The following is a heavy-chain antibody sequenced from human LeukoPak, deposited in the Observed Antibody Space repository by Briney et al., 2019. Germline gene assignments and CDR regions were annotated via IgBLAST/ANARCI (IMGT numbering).Heavy chain of an antibody. CDR1: GFTVSSNY. J-gene: IGHJ4*02. CDR3: ARVSYYDFWSGYYQYYFDY. V-gene: IGHV3-53*01. CDR2: IYSGGST. Sequence: GGSLRLSCAASGFTVSSNYMSWVRQAPGKGLEWFSVIYSGGSTYYADSVKGRFTISRDNSKNTLYLQMNSLRAEDTAVYYCARVSYYDFWSGYYQYYFDYWGQGTLVTVSS. D-gene: IGHD3-3*01.